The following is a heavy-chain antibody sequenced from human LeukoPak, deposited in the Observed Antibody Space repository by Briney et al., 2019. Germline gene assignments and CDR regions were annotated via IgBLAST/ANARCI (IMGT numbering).Heavy chain of an antibody. D-gene: IGHD5-12*01. V-gene: IGHV3-30*18. CDR3: AKAGYSGHEFDY. CDR2: ISYDGSNK. J-gene: IGHJ4*02. Sequence: GGSLRLSCAASGFTFSSYGMHWVRQAPGKGLEWVAVISYDGSNKYYADSVKGRFTISRDNSKNTLYLQMNSLRAEDTAVYYCAKAGYSGHEFDYWGQGTLVTVSS. CDR1: GFTFSSYG.